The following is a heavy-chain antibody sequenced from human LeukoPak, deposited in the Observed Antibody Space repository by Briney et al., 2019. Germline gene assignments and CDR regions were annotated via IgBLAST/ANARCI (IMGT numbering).Heavy chain of an antibody. J-gene: IGHJ3*02. CDR1: GFTFSSHA. D-gene: IGHD5-24*01. CDR3: AKLPQMGDAFDI. Sequence: GGSLRLSCTPSGFTFSSHAMSWVRQAPGKGLEWVSGISGNGAGTYYGDSVKGRFTISRDNSKNTLYLQMNSLRAEDTAVYYCAKLPQMGDAFDIWGQGTMVTVSS. CDR2: ISGNGAGT. V-gene: IGHV3-23*01.